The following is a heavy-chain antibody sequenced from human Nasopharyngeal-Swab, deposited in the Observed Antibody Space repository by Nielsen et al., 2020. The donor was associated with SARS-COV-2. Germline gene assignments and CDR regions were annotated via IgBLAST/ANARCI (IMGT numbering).Heavy chain of an antibody. CDR1: GYIFTSYL. J-gene: IGHJ6*02. V-gene: IGHV5-51*01. Sequence: GASLKISCKGSGYIFTSYLIAWVRPMPGKGLEWMGIIYPRDSDTRYTPSFQGQVTISADKSITTDYLQWSSLKASDTAMYYCVRPEGVATSFKYYFQYGMDVWGQGTMVTVPS. D-gene: IGHD5-12*01. CDR2: IYPRDSDT. CDR3: VRPEGVATSFKYYFQYGMDV.